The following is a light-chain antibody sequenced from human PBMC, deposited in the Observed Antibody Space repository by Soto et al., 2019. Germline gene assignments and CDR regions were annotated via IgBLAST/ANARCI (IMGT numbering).Light chain of an antibody. CDR3: SSYAGSNNYV. Sequence: QSFLTQPPSASGSPGQSVTISCTGTSSDVGGYNYVSWYQQHPGKAPKLMIYEVSKRPSGVPDRFSGSKSGSTASLTVSGLQAEDEADYYCSSYAGSNNYVFGTGTKVTVL. V-gene: IGLV2-8*01. CDR1: SSDVGGYNY. CDR2: EVS. J-gene: IGLJ1*01.